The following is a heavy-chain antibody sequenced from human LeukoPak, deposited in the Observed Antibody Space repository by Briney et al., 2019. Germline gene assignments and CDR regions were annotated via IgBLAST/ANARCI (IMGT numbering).Heavy chain of an antibody. CDR3: ARGYPAQWRGYYFDY. D-gene: IGHD6-19*01. Sequence: SETLSLTCAVYGGSFSGYYWSWIRQPPGKGLEWIGEINHSGSTNYNPPLKSRVTISVDTSKNQFSLKLSSVTAADTAVYYCARGYPAQWRGYYFDYWGQGTLVTVSS. CDR2: INHSGST. V-gene: IGHV4-34*01. J-gene: IGHJ4*02. CDR1: GGSFSGYY.